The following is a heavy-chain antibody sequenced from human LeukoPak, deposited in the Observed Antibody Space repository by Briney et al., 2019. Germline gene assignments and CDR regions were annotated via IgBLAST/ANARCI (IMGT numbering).Heavy chain of an antibody. CDR1: GGSFSGYY. J-gene: IGHJ5*02. V-gene: IGHV4-34*01. Sequence: SETLSLTCAVYGGSFSGYYWSWIRQPPGKGLEWIGEINHSGSTNYNPSLKSRVTISVDTSKNQFSLMLSSVTAADTAVYYCARVRGLAARRPWASHNWFDPWGRGTLVTVSS. CDR2: INHSGST. D-gene: IGHD6-6*01. CDR3: ARVRGLAARRPWASHNWFDP.